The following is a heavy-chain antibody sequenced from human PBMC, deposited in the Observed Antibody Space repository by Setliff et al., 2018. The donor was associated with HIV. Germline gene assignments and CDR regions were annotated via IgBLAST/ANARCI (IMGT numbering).Heavy chain of an antibody. CDR2: INPSRGDT. D-gene: IGHD5-12*01. CDR3: ARDLDSGYNAQDYFAY. CDR1: DRVTASN. V-gene: IGHV1-2*02. J-gene: IGHJ4*02. Sequence: ASVKVSCKVRDRVTASNVHWVRQAPGQGLGWMGWINPSRGDTNYAQKFQGRVTMTRDTSIRTAYMELSRLQSDDTAVYFCARDLDSGYNAQDYFAYWGQGTPVTVSS.